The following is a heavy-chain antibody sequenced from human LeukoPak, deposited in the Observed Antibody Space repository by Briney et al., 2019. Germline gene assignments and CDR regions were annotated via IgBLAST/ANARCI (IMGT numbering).Heavy chain of an antibody. CDR1: GFTFSGHW. CDR2: INQDGSEK. D-gene: IGHD2-15*01. Sequence: GGSLRLSCTASGFTFSGHWMSWVRQAPGKGLEWVANINQDGSEKYYVDSVKGRFTISRDNAKNSLYLQMNSLRAEDTAVYYCARAGLKMHIAATLGGQGPRVTVSS. J-gene: IGHJ4*02. CDR3: ARAGLKMHIAATL. V-gene: IGHV3-7*03.